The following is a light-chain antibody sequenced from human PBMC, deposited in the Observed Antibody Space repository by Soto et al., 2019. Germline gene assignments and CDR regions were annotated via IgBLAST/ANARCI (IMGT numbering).Light chain of an antibody. V-gene: IGKV3-15*01. J-gene: IGKJ4*01. CDR3: QQYKSWPLT. Sequence: EIVMTQSPATLSVSPGERATLSCRASQSLDSNLAWYQQNPGQAPRLLIYVASTRATGIPARFSGSGSGTEFTLTISSLQSEDFAVYYCQQYKSWPLTFGGGTKAEIK. CDR2: VAS. CDR1: QSLDSN.